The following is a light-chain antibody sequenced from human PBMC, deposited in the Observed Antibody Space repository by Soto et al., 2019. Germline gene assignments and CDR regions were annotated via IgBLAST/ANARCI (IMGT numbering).Light chain of an antibody. CDR1: QSVSTS. Sequence: DIQMTQSPSTLSASVGDRLIITCRASQSVSTSLAWYQQKPGIARKLLIYQASSLENGVPSRFSGSETGTGFTLTISSLQPHDFATYYCQQYNSYRTFGQGTKVEIK. V-gene: IGKV1-5*03. J-gene: IGKJ1*01. CDR3: QQYNSYRT. CDR2: QAS.